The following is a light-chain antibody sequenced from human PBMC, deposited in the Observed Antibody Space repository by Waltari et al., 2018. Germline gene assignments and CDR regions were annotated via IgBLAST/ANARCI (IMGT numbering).Light chain of an antibody. CDR1: QSISNN. CDR2: GAS. J-gene: IGKJ2*02. V-gene: IGKV3-15*01. CDR3: QQYNTWPPST. Sequence: EIVMTQSPAALSVSPGERVTLSCRASQSISNNLAWYQHKHGQPPRLLISGASTRATGVPARFSGSGSGTEFTLTISSLQSEDSAIYFCQQYNTWPPSTFGQGTKLEIK.